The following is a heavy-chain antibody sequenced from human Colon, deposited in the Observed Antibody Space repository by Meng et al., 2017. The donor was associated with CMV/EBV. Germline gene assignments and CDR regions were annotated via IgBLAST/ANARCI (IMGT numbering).Heavy chain of an antibody. CDR1: GIIFNTHG. V-gene: IGHV3-30*02. J-gene: IGHJ4*02. CDR3: VGHEGGPREGVRLV. Sequence: GESLKISWAAAGIIFNTHGIHWLRQAPGKGLEWVAFMWLDGTERYNEKIVKGRFTGSRDKSKNTVFLQLSSLRVEDTAVYYCVGHEGGPREGVRLVWGQGTLVTVSS. D-gene: IGHD3-10*01. CDR2: MWLDGTER.